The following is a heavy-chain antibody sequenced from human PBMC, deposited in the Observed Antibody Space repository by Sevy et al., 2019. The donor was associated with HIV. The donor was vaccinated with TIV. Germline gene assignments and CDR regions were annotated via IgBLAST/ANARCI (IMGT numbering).Heavy chain of an antibody. CDR3: AKATHYYYDSSGYYYFDY. Sequence: GGSLRLSCAASGFTFSSYAMSWVRQAPGKGLEWVSAISGSGGSTYYADSVKGRFPISRDNSKNTLYLQMNSLRAEDTAVYYCAKATHYYYDSSGYYYFDYWGQGTLVTVSS. CDR2: ISGSGGST. CDR1: GFTFSSYA. D-gene: IGHD3-22*01. V-gene: IGHV3-23*01. J-gene: IGHJ4*02.